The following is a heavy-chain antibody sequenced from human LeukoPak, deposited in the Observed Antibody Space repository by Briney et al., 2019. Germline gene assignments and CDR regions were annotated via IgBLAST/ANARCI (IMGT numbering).Heavy chain of an antibody. D-gene: IGHD2-2*01. Sequence: ASVKVSCKASGGTFSSYAISWVRQAPGQGLEWMGGSIPIFGTANYAQKFQGRVTITADKSTSTAYMELSRLRCEDTAVYYCERGRGAPAADNPYYFDYWGQGTLVTVSS. CDR3: ERGRGAPAADNPYYFDY. CDR2: SIPIFGTA. CDR1: GGTFSSYA. V-gene: IGHV1-69*06. J-gene: IGHJ4*02.